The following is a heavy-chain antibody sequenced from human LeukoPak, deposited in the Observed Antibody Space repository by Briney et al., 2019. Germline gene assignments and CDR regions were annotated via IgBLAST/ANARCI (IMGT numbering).Heavy chain of an antibody. CDR3: AKPIGPDIAARPRYYYFYMDV. CDR2: ISSSSSYI. Sequence: PGGSLRLSCAASGFTFSSYSMNWVRQAPGKGLEWVSSISSSSSYIYYADSVKGRFTISRDNAKNSLYLQMNSLRAEDTAVYYCAKPIGPDIAARPRYYYFYMDVWGKGTTVTVSS. J-gene: IGHJ6*03. V-gene: IGHV3-21*04. CDR1: GFTFSSYS. D-gene: IGHD6-6*01.